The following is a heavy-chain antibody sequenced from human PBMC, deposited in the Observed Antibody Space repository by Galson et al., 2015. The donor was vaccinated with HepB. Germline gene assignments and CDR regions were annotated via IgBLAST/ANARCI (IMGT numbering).Heavy chain of an antibody. D-gene: IGHD3-10*01. J-gene: IGHJ4*02. V-gene: IGHV3-30*04. CDR2: ISSDGSNK. Sequence: SLRLSCAASGFTFINYAMHWVRQAPGKGLEWVALISSDGSNKYYVDSVKGRFTVSRDNSKNTVSLQMNSLTAEDTAVYYCAREAVIIVYFDNWGQGTLFTVSS. CDR1: GFTFINYA. CDR3: AREAVIIVYFDN.